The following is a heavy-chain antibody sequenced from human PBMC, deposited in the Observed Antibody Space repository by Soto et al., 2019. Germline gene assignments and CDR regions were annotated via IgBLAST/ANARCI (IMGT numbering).Heavy chain of an antibody. CDR3: ARSRTYYVILTGYSVYYYYYGMDV. Sequence: SETLSLTCTVSGGSISSGGYYWSWIRQHPGKGLEWIGYIYYSGSTYYNTSLKSRVTISVDTSKNQFSLKLSSVTAADTAVYYCARSRTYYVILTGYSVYYYYYGMDVWGQGTTVTVSS. V-gene: IGHV4-31*03. CDR1: GGSISSGGYY. J-gene: IGHJ6*02. CDR2: IYYSGST. D-gene: IGHD3-9*01.